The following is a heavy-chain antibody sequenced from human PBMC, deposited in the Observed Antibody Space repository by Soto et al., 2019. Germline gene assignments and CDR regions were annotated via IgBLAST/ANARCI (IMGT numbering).Heavy chain of an antibody. CDR2: ISTHTGNT. Sequence: QVRLVQSGAEVKKPGASVRVSCKASGYTFDPYGLNWVRQAPGQGLEWMGWISTHTGNTDYLQRFQGRVTMTTDKATSTAFLDLRSLKSDDTAVYYFVVDVSVSSGSFGGYWGQGTLVSVSS. J-gene: IGHJ4*02. D-gene: IGHD3-10*01. CDR3: VVDVSVSSGSFGGY. CDR1: GYTFDPYG. V-gene: IGHV1-18*01.